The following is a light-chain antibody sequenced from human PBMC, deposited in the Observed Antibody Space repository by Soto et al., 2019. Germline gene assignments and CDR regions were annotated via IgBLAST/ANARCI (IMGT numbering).Light chain of an antibody. Sequence: DIQMTQSPSAMSASVGDRVTITCRASQGISTYLAWFQQKPGKAPKRLIYAASTLQSGVPSRFSGSGSGTEFTLTISSLQPEDFATYYCLQHNTYPRTFGRGTKVEIK. J-gene: IGKJ1*01. V-gene: IGKV1-17*03. CDR2: AAS. CDR3: LQHNTYPRT. CDR1: QGISTY.